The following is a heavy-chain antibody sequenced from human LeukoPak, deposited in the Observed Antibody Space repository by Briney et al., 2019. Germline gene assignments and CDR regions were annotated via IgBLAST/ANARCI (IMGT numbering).Heavy chain of an antibody. CDR3: ARHPQSSGYIFDY. V-gene: IGHV5-51*01. CDR2: IYPGDSDT. CDR1: GYSFTSYW. J-gene: IGHJ4*02. D-gene: IGHD5-18*01. Sequence: GESLKIYCKGSGYSFTSYWIGWVRQMPGKGLEWMGIIYPGDSDTRYSPSFQGQVTISADKSISTAYLQWSSLKASDTAMYYCARHPQSSGYIFDYWGQGTLVTVSS.